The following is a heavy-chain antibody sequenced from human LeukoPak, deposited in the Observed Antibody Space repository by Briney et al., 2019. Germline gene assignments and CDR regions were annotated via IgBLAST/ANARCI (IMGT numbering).Heavy chain of an antibody. CDR1: GYTFTGYY. D-gene: IGHD5-18*01. CDR2: INPDSGVT. CDR3: TQHLDGQLWIFDY. J-gene: IGHJ4*02. V-gene: IGHV1-2*02. Sequence: ASVKVSCKASGYTFTGYYMHWVRQAPGQGLEWMGWINPDSGVTNYAQRFQGRVTMTRDTSISTAYMELRRLRSDDTAVYYCTQHLDGQLWIFDYWGQGTVVTVSS.